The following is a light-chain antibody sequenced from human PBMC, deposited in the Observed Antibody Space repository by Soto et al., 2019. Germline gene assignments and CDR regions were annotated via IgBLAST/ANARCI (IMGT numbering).Light chain of an antibody. CDR2: GAS. CDR3: HQYNKWPPRYT. J-gene: IGKJ2*01. V-gene: IGKV3-15*01. CDR1: QSVNRD. Sequence: EIVMTQSPATLSVSPGERATLSCRASQSVNRDLAWYQQTPGQAPRLLIYGASTRATGIPARFSGGGSGTEFTLPIISMQSADFAVFYCHQYNKWPPRYTFGQGTKLEIK.